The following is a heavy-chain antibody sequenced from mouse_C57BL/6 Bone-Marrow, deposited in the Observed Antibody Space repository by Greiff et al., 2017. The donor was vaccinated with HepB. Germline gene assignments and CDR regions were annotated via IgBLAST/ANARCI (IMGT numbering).Heavy chain of an antibody. CDR1: EYEFPSHD. CDR3: ARLRPPWYFDV. Sequence: EVKLVESGGGLVQPGESLKLSCESNEYEFPSHDMSWVRKTPEKRLELVAAINSDGGSTYYPDTMEGRFIISRDNTKKTLYLQMSRLRSEDTALYYCARLRPPWYFDVWGTGTTVTVSS. CDR2: INSDGGST. V-gene: IGHV5-2*01. J-gene: IGHJ1*03.